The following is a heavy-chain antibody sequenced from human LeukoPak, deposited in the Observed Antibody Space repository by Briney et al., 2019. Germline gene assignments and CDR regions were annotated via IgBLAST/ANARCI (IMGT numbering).Heavy chain of an antibody. CDR3: AKEDYGDYGRSFDY. CDR2: ISWNSGSI. Sequence: PGGSLRLSCAASGFTFDDYAMHWVRQAPGKGLEWVSGISWNSGSIGYADSVKGRFTISGDNAKNSLYLQMNSLRAEDTALYYCAKEDYGDYGRSFDYWGQGTLVTVSS. D-gene: IGHD4-17*01. J-gene: IGHJ4*02. V-gene: IGHV3-9*01. CDR1: GFTFDDYA.